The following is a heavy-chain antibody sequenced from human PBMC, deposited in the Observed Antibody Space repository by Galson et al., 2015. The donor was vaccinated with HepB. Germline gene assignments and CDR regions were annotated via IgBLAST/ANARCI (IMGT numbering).Heavy chain of an antibody. CDR1: GFTLSNYW. J-gene: IGHJ4*02. D-gene: IGHD4-23*01. Sequence: SLRLSCAASGFTLSNYWMSWVRQAPGKGLEWVANIKQDGSEKYYVDSVEGRFTISRDNAKNSLYLQMNSLRAEDTAVYYCARARWVAAKYYFDYWGQGTLVTVSS. CDR3: ARARWVAAKYYFDY. CDR2: IKQDGSEK. V-gene: IGHV3-7*01.